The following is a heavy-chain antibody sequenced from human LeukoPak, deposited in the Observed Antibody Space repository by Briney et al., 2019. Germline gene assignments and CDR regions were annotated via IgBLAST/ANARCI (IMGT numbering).Heavy chain of an antibody. J-gene: IGHJ6*02. V-gene: IGHV3-30*18. CDR3: AKSLFLRIAVAPGYYYYGMDV. D-gene: IGHD6-19*01. CDR1: GFTLSSYG. CDR2: ISYDGSNK. Sequence: GGSLRLSCAASGFTLSSYGMHWVRQAPGKGLEWVAVISYDGSNKYYADSVKGRFTISRDNSKNTLYLQMNSLRAEDTAVYYCAKSLFLRIAVAPGYYYYGMDVWGQGTTVTVSS.